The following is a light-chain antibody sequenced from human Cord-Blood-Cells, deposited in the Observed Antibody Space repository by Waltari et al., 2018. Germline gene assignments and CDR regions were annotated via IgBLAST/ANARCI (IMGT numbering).Light chain of an antibody. CDR1: QGISCY. V-gene: IGKV1-8*01. J-gene: IGKJ2*01. Sequence: AIRMTQSPSSFSASTGDRVTITCRASQGISCYLAWYQQKPGKAPKLLIYAASTLQSGVPSRFSGSGSGTDFTLTISCLQSEDFATYYCQQYYSYPLTFGQGTKLEIK. CDR2: AAS. CDR3: QQYYSYPLT.